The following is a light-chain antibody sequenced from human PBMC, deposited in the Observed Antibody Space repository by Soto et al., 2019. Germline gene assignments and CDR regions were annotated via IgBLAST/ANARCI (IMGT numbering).Light chain of an antibody. CDR1: NIGSKN. Sequence: SYDLTQPLSVSVALGQTARITCGGNNIGSKNVHWYQPKPGQAPVLVIYRDNNRPSGIPERFSGSNSGNTATLTISRGQAGDEADYYCQVWDSSTSDVFGTGTNVTVL. CDR2: RDN. CDR3: QVWDSSTSDV. V-gene: IGLV3-9*01. J-gene: IGLJ1*01.